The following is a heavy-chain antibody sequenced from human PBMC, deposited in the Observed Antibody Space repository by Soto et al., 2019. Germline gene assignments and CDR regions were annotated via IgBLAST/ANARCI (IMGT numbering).Heavy chain of an antibody. CDR3: ARVRGGYDVFDY. CDR2: IYYSGST. J-gene: IGHJ4*02. V-gene: IGHV4-30-4*01. D-gene: IGHD5-12*01. Sequence: QVQLQESGPGLVKPSQTLSLTCTVSGGSISSGDYYWRWIRQPPGKGLEWIGYIYYSGSTYYNPSLKSRVIISVDTSQNQFSLKLSSVTAADTAVYYCARVRGGYDVFDYWGQGTLVTVSS. CDR1: GGSISSGDYY.